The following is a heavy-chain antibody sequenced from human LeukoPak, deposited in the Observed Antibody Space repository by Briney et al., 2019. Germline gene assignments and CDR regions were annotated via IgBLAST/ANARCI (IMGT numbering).Heavy chain of an antibody. CDR2: ISSDGSNK. V-gene: IGHV3-30*18. CDR1: GFTFSSYA. CDR3: AKSRLYSSGSTDY. Sequence: GGSLRLSCAASGFTFSSYAMHWVRQAPGKGLEWVAVISSDGSNKYYTDSVKGRFTISRDNSKNTLYMEMNSLRPEDTAVYYCAKSRLYSSGSTDYWGQGTLVTVSS. J-gene: IGHJ4*02. D-gene: IGHD6-19*01.